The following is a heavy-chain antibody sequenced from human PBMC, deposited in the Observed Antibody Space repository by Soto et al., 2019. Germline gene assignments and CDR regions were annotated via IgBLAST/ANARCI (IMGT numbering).Heavy chain of an antibody. J-gene: IGHJ4*02. CDR3: ARDLWFGELFPGGFDY. Sequence: GGSLRLSCAAFGFTFSSYGMHWARQAPGKGLEWVAVIWYDGSNKYYADSVKGRFTISRDNSKNTLYLQMNSLRAEDTAVYYCARDLWFGELFPGGFDYWGQGTLVTVSS. V-gene: IGHV3-33*01. CDR2: IWYDGSNK. D-gene: IGHD3-10*01. CDR1: GFTFSSYG.